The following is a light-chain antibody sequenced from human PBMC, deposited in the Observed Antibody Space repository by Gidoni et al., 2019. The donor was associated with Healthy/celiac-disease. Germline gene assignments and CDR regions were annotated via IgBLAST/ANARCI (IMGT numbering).Light chain of an antibody. CDR2: GKN. J-gene: IGLJ1*01. V-gene: IGLV3-19*01. CDR3: NPRDSSGNHLV. Sequence: SSELTQDPAVSVALGQTVRITCQGDSLRSYYASWYQQKPGQAPVLVIYGKNNRPSGIPDRFSGPSSGNTASLTITGAQAEDEADFYCNPRDSSGNHLVFGTGTKVTVL. CDR1: SLRSYY.